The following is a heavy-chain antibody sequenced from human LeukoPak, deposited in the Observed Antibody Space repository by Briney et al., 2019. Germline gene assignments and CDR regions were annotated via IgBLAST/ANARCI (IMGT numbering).Heavy chain of an antibody. CDR3: ARDLGGIAAAANYYFDY. V-gene: IGHV3-48*04. Sequence: PGGSLRLSCAASGFTFSSYSMNWVRQAPGKGLEWVSYISSSGSTIYYADSVKGRFTISRDNAKNSLYLQMNSLRAEDTAVYYCARDLGGIAAAANYYFDYWGQGTLVTVSS. D-gene: IGHD6-13*01. J-gene: IGHJ4*02. CDR1: GFTFSSYS. CDR2: ISSSGSTI.